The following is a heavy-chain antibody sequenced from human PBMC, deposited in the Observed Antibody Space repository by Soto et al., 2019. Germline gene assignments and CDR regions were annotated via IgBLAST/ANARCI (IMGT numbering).Heavy chain of an antibody. D-gene: IGHD3-16*02. Sequence: SETLSLTCAVSGGSISSSNLWSCVRQPPGKGLDWIGEIYHSGSTNYNPSLKSRVTISVDKSKNQFSLKLSSVTAADTAVYYCASLIMITFGGVIARDYWGQGTLVTV. CDR3: ASLIMITFGGVIARDY. CDR2: IYHSGST. J-gene: IGHJ4*02. CDR1: GGSISSSNL. V-gene: IGHV4-4*02.